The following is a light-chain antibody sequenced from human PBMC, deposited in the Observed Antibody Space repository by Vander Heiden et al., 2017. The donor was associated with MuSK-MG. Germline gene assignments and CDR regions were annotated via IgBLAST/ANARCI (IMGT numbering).Light chain of an antibody. CDR3: QHENSSPWT. V-gene: IGKV1-5*03. Sequence: DIQMTQSPSPLSASVGDRVTITCRASQSISSWLAWYQQKPGKAPKLLIYKASSLESGVPSRFSGSGSGTEFTLTISSLQPDNFATYYCQHENSSPWTFGQGTKVEIK. CDR1: QSISSW. J-gene: IGKJ1*01. CDR2: KAS.